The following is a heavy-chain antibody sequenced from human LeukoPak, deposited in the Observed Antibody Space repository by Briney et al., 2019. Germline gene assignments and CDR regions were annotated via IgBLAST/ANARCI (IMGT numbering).Heavy chain of an antibody. CDR1: GFTFDDYA. CDR2: ISWNSGSI. V-gene: IGHV3-9*01. D-gene: IGHD2-15*01. Sequence: PGGSLRLSCAASGFTFDDYAMHWVRQAPGKGLEWVSGISWNSGSIGYADSVKGRFTISRDNAKNSLYLQMNSLRAEDTAVYYCAKNLYCGGGSCYPSALGMDVWGQGTTVTVSS. J-gene: IGHJ6*02. CDR3: AKNLYCGGGSCYPSALGMDV.